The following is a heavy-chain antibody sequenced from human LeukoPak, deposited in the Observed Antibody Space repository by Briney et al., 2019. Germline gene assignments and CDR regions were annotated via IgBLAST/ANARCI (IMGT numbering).Heavy chain of an antibody. Sequence: PGRSLRLSCAASGFTFDDYAMHCVRQAPGKGLEWVSGISWNSGSIGYADSVKGRFTISRDNAKNSLFLQMNSLRAEDTALYYCTKDKPTDNYGMDVWGQGTTVTVPS. CDR2: ISWNSGSI. J-gene: IGHJ6*02. CDR3: TKDKPTDNYGMDV. D-gene: IGHD4-17*01. CDR1: GFTFDDYA. V-gene: IGHV3-9*01.